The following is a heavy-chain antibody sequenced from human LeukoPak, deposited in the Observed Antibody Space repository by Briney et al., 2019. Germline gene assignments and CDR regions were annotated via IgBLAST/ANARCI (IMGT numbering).Heavy chain of an antibody. J-gene: IGHJ4*02. D-gene: IGHD3-10*01. CDR1: GFTFSSYW. Sequence: PGGSLRLSCAASGFTFSSYWMSWVRQAPGRGLGWVAKIKVDGREKDYLDSVKGRFTISRDNAKNSLYLQMDSLRAEDTAMYYCARDSRGGFDCWGQGTLVTVSS. V-gene: IGHV3-7*01. CDR2: IKVDGREK. CDR3: ARDSRGGFDC.